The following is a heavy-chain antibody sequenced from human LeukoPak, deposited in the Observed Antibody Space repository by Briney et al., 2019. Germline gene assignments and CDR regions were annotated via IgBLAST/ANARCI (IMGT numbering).Heavy chain of an antibody. J-gene: IGHJ4*01. CDR2: ISYDGSNQ. CDR1: EFTFSSYG. V-gene: IGHV3-30*03. CDR3: ARDRLGALYYYDSSGYYRFDY. Sequence: GGSLRLSCAASEFTFSSYGMHWVRQAPGKGLEWVAVISYDGSNQYYADTVKGRFTISRDNSKNTLYLQMNSLRAEDTAVYYCARDRLGALYYYDSSGYYRFDYWGQGTLVTVSS. D-gene: IGHD3-22*01.